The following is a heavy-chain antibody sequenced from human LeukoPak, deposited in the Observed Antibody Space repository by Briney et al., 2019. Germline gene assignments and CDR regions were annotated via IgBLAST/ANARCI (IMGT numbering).Heavy chain of an antibody. CDR1: GYSINNYW. J-gene: IGHJ5*02. CDR3: ARQEYCSGGSCYTWFDP. D-gene: IGHD2-15*01. Sequence: GESLKISCKGSGYSINNYWIGWVRQMPGKGLEWMGIIYPADSDIRYSPSFQGQVTISADKSISTVYLQWSSLKASDTAMYYCARQEYCSGGSCYTWFDPWGQGTLVTVSS. V-gene: IGHV5-51*01. CDR2: IYPADSDI.